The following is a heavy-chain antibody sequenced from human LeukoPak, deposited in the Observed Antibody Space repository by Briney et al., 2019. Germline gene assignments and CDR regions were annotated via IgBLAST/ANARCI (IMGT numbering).Heavy chain of an antibody. J-gene: IGHJ4*02. Sequence: GGSLRLFCAASGFTFDDYGMSWVRQAPGKGLEWVSGINWNGGSTGYADSVKGRFTISRDNAKNSLYLQMNSLRAEDTALYYCARDIVVEPDEYYFDYWGQGTLVTVSS. CDR3: ARDIVVEPDEYYFDY. V-gene: IGHV3-20*04. CDR1: GFTFDDYG. D-gene: IGHD2-2*01. CDR2: INWNGGST.